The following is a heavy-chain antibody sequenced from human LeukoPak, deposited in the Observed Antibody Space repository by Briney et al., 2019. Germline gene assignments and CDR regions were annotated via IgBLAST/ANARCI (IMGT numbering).Heavy chain of an antibody. J-gene: IGHJ4*02. CDR3: ARGSSGWYHPNYFDY. V-gene: IGHV1-69*13. Sequence: SVKVSCKASGGTFSSYAISWVRQAPGQGLEWMGGIIPIFGTANYAQKFQGRVTITADESTSTAYMELSSLRSGDTAVYYCARGSSGWYHPNYFDYWGQGTLVTVSS. CDR1: GGTFSSYA. D-gene: IGHD6-19*01. CDR2: IIPIFGTA.